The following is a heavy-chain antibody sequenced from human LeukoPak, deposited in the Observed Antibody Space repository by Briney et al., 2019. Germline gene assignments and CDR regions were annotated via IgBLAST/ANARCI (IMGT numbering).Heavy chain of an antibody. CDR2: IYYSGST. Sequence: PSETLSLTCTVSGGSISSGGYYWSWIRQHPGKGLEWIGYIYYSGSTYYHPSLKSRVTISVDTSKNQFSLKLSSVTAADTAVYYCAREEYYDFWSGYPYNWFDPWGQGTLVTVSS. D-gene: IGHD3-3*01. CDR1: GGSISSGGYY. V-gene: IGHV4-31*03. J-gene: IGHJ5*02. CDR3: AREEYYDFWSGYPYNWFDP.